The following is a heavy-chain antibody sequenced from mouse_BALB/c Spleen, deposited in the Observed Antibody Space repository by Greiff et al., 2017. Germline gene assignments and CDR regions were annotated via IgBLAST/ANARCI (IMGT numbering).Heavy chain of an antibody. CDR1: GYTFSSYW. D-gene: IGHD2-4*01. CDR2: ILPGSGST. Sequence: QVQLQQSGAELMKPGASVKISCKATGYTFSSYWIEWVKQRPGHGLEWIGEILPGSGSTNYNEKFKGKATFTADTSSNTAYMQLSSLTSEDSAVYYCARWELPYYDYDGAWFAYWGQGTLVTVSA. J-gene: IGHJ3*01. V-gene: IGHV1-9*01. CDR3: ARWELPYYDYDGAWFAY.